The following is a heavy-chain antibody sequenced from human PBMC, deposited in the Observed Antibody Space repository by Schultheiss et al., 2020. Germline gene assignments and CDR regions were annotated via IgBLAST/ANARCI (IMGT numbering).Heavy chain of an antibody. J-gene: IGHJ4*02. CDR3: AKATRGSSLLLDN. CDR2: IYGSGNA. CDR1: GASISTGGYY. Sequence: SETLSLTCTVSGASISTGGYYWDWIRQPPGKGLEWIGYIYGSGNAYYNPSLKSRVIISVDTSKNRFSLQLSSVTAADTAVYFCAKATRGSSLLLDNWGQGTLVTVSS. D-gene: IGHD3-10*01. V-gene: IGHV4-31*03.